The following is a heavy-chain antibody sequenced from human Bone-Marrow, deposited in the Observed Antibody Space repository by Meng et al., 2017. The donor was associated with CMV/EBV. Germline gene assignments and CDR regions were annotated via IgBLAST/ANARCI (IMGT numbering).Heavy chain of an antibody. V-gene: IGHV4-34*01. CDR1: GGSFSGYY. CDR2: INHSGST. D-gene: IGHD2-2*01. CDR3: ARNLYCSSTSCYHTPLNYGLDV. Sequence: GSLRLSCAVYGGSFSGYYWSWIRQPPGKGLEWIGEINHSGSTNYNPSLKSRVTISVDTSKNQFSLKLSSVTAADTAVYYCARNLYCSSTSCYHTPLNYGLDVWGQGATVTVSS. J-gene: IGHJ6*02.